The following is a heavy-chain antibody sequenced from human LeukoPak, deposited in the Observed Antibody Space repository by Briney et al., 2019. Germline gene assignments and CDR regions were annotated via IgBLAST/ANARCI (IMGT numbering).Heavy chain of an antibody. CDR2: ISGGGENT. V-gene: IGHV3-23*01. J-gene: IGHJ2*01. CDR1: GFTFTSYA. CDR3: AKPRAMTTGVGRYFDL. Sequence: GGSLRLSCGASGFTFTSYAMSWIRQAPGRGLEWVSAISGGGENTYYGDSVKGRFTISRDNSKNTLYLQMNSLRAEDTATYYCAKPRAMTTGVGRYFDLWGRGTLVTVSS. D-gene: IGHD1-1*01.